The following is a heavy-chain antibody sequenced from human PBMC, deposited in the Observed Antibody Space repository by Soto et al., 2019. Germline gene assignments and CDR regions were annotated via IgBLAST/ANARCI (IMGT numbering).Heavy chain of an antibody. CDR3: TRGAAGFDY. CDR2: IGTAGDT. CDR1: GFTFSNYD. V-gene: IGHV3-13*01. J-gene: IGHJ4*02. D-gene: IGHD6-13*01. Sequence: EVQLVESGEDLVRPGGSLRLCCAASGFTFSNYDFHWVRRATGKGLEWVSGIGTAGDTYYAGSVKGRFTISRENAKNSLYLQMNSLRAGDTAVYYCTRGAAGFDYWGQGTLVTVSS.